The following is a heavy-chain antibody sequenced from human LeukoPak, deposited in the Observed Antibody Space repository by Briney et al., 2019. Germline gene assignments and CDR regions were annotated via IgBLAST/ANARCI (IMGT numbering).Heavy chain of an antibody. V-gene: IGHV3-43*02. J-gene: IGHJ4*02. D-gene: IGHD5-12*01. CDR1: GFIFDIYA. Sequence: GGPLRLSCAASGFIFDIYAIHWVPQAPGKGLEWVSVLRGDGGSTFYGASGRGRFTISRDNTRKSLTLQMSSLRSEDTAFYYCARERETSGMYYYWGQGTLCTVSS. CDR3: ARERETSGMYYY. CDR2: LRGDGGST.